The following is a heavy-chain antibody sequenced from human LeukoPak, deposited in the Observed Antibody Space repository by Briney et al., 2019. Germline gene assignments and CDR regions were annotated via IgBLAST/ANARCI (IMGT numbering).Heavy chain of an antibody. J-gene: IGHJ3*02. CDR1: GYTFTNYW. Sequence: GESLKISCKGSGYTFTNYWIGWVRQMPGKGLEWMGIILPGDSNIRYSPSFQGQVTISGDKSITTAYLQWSSLKASDTAMYYCARRHDTVDAFDIWGQGTMVTASS. V-gene: IGHV5-51*01. D-gene: IGHD1-1*01. CDR2: ILPGDSNI. CDR3: ARRHDTVDAFDI.